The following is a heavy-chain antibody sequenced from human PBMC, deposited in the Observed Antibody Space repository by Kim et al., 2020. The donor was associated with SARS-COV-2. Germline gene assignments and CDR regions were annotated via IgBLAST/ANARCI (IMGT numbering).Heavy chain of an antibody. CDR3: ARYYDSSGYLNWEYYFDY. D-gene: IGHD3-22*01. Sequence: SETLSLTCTVSGGSISSYYWSWIRQPPGKGLEWIGYIYYSGSTNYNPSLKSRVTISVDTSKNQFSLKLSSVTAADTAVYYCARYYDSSGYLNWEYYFDYWGQGTLVTVSS. CDR2: IYYSGST. J-gene: IGHJ4*02. V-gene: IGHV4-59*01. CDR1: GGSISSYY.